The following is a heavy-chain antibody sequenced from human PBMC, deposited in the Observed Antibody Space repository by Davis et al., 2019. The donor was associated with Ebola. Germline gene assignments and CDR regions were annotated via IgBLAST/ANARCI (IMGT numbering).Heavy chain of an antibody. CDR3: ARVYSSSTSYYYHGMDV. J-gene: IGHJ6*04. Sequence: GGSLRLSCAASGFNFRSYDMHWVRQAPGKGLEWVALISYDGSKKIYADSVKGRFTISRDNSNNTLYMQMSSLTPEDTAVYYCARVYSSSTSYYYHGMDVWGKGTTVTVSS. CDR2: ISYDGSKK. D-gene: IGHD6-6*01. V-gene: IGHV3-30-3*01. CDR1: GFNFRSYD.